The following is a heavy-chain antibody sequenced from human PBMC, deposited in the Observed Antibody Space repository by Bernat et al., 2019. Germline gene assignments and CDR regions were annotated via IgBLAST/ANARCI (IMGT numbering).Heavy chain of an antibody. D-gene: IGHD3-10*01. CDR1: GFTFSSYT. J-gene: IGHJ4*02. Sequence: EVQLVESGGGLVKPGGSLRLSCAASGFTFSSYTMNWVRQAPGNGLEWVSSISSGSGYIYYADSVRGRFTISRDNAKNLLYLQMNSLRAEDTAVYYCARPSGSSGYWGQGTPVTVSS. V-gene: IGHV3-21*02. CDR2: ISSGSGYI. CDR3: ARPSGSSGY.